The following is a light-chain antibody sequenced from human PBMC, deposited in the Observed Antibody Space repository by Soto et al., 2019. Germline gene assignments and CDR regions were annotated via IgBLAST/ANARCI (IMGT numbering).Light chain of an antibody. V-gene: IGLV2-14*01. CDR2: DVS. CDR3: SSYTSSDTLV. Sequence: QSALTQPASVSGSPGQWITISCIGTSSDVGGYKYVSWYQQHPGKVPKLMIYDVSIRPSGVSNRFSGSKSGNTATLTISGLQAEDGADYYCSSYTSSDTLVFGGGTKVTVL. CDR1: SSDVGGYKY. J-gene: IGLJ3*02.